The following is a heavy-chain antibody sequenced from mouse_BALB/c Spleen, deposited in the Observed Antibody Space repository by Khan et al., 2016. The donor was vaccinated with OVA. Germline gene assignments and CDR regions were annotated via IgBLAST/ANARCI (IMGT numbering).Heavy chain of an antibody. Sequence: EVQLVESGPGLVKPSQSLSLTCTVTGYSITSGYAWNWIRQFPGNKLEWMGYISYSGVTSYTPSLKSRISITLYTSKNQFFLQLNSVNTEDTATYSCARANYCGYYFDYWGQGTTLTVSS. V-gene: IGHV3-2*02. CDR3: ARANYCGYYFDY. J-gene: IGHJ2*01. CDR2: ISYSGVT. CDR1: GYSITSGYA. D-gene: IGHD1-1*01.